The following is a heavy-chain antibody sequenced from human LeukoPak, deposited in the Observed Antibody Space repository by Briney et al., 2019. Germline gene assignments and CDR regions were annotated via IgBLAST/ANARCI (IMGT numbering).Heavy chain of an antibody. CDR1: GGSMSSGSSY. CDR3: ARTRGYSGYVDAFDI. V-gene: IGHV4-39*01. D-gene: IGHD5-12*01. Sequence: SETLSLTCTVSGGSMSSGSSYWGWIRQPPGKGLEWIGTIYYSGSTYYNPSLKSRVTISADTSKNQFSLKLSSVTAADTAVYYCARTRGYSGYVDAFDIWGRGTMVTVFS. CDR2: IYYSGST. J-gene: IGHJ3*02.